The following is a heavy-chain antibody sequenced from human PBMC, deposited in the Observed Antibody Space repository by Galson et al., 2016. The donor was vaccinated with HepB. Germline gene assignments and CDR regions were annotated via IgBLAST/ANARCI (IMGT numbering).Heavy chain of an antibody. CDR2: IDAESDGGTV. CDR3: TTDRLRSITWFNP. V-gene: IGHV3-15*04. Sequence: SLRLSCAVSEFTGFTFSSASMSWVRQAPGKGLEWIGRIDAESDGGTVDSAAPVKGRFTISRDDSKNTLFLQMNSLKIEDTAVYFCTTDRLRSITWFNPWGRGTLVTVSS. D-gene: IGHD1-20*01. J-gene: IGHJ5*02. CDR1: EFTGFTFSSAS.